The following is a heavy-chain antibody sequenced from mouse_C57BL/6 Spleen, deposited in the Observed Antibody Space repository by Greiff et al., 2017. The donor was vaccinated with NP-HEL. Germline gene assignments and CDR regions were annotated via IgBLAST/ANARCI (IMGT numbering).Heavy chain of an antibody. CDR2: ISDGGSYT. V-gene: IGHV5-4*03. D-gene: IGHD2-1*01. J-gene: IGHJ2*01. CDR1: GFTFSSYA. Sequence: EVMLVESGGGLVKPGGSLKLSCAASGFTFSSYAMSWVRQTPEKRLEWVATISDGGSYTYYPDNVKGRFTISRDNAKNNLYLQMSHLKSEDTAMYYCARGGVYGNYFDYWGQGTTLTVSS. CDR3: ARGGVYGNYFDY.